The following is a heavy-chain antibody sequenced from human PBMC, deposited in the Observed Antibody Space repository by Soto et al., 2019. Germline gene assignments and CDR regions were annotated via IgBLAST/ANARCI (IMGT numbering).Heavy chain of an antibody. D-gene: IGHD6-19*01. V-gene: IGHV4-39*01. Sequence: PSETLSLTCTVSGGSISSSSYYWGWIRQPPGKGLEWIGSIYYSGSTYYNPSLKSRVTISVDTSKNQFSLKLSSVTAADTAVYYCASAEYSSGWHYYCYGMDVWGQGTTVTVSS. CDR1: GGSISSSSYY. CDR3: ASAEYSSGWHYYCYGMDV. CDR2: IYYSGST. J-gene: IGHJ6*02.